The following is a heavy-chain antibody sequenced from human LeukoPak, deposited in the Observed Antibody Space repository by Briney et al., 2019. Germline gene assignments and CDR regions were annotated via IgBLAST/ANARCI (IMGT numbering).Heavy chain of an antibody. CDR2: IYPGTSDT. CDR3: ASGYCSRASCQEWFDP. Sequence: GDSLKISCKGSGFRSTTYWVAWVRQMPGKGLEWMGIIYPGTSDTRYSPSFQGQVTISADKSIRTAYLQWSSLKASDTAMYYCASGYCSRASCQEWFDPWAREPWSPSPQ. D-gene: IGHD2-2*03. CDR1: GFRSTTYW. V-gene: IGHV5-51*01. J-gene: IGHJ5*02.